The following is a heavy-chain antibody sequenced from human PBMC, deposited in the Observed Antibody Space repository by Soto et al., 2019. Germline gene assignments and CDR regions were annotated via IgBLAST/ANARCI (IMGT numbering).Heavy chain of an antibody. CDR3: CGPSTVTINWFFDL. CDR2: IYVGGRT. CDR1: GFTVSSNY. D-gene: IGHD4-17*01. V-gene: IGHV3-66*01. J-gene: IGHJ2*01. Sequence: EVQLVESGGGLVQPGGSLRLSCAASGFTVSSNYMSWVRQAPGKGLEWVSIIYVGGRTNYADSVKGRFTVSRDHYKKTLYLQMNSLRAEDTAMYYCCGPSTVTINWFFDLWGRGTLVTVSS.